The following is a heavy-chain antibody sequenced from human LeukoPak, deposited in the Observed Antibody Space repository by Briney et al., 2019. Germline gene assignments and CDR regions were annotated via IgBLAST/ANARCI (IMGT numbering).Heavy chain of an antibody. CDR2: IYYSGST. CDR3: ARLDTAMAPLDY. D-gene: IGHD5-18*01. Sequence: NPSETLSLTCTVSGGSISSSSYYWGWIRQPPGKGLEWIGSIYYSGSTYYNPSLKSRVTISVDTSKNQFSLKLSSVTAADTAAYYCARLDTAMAPLDYWGQGTLVTVPS. J-gene: IGHJ4*02. V-gene: IGHV4-39*01. CDR1: GGSISSSSYY.